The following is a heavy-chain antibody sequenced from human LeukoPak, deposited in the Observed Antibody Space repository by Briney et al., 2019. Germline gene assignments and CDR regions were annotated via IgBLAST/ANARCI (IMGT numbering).Heavy chain of an antibody. CDR1: GFTFSSYS. CDR3: ARSSSNWYPLFDY. D-gene: IGHD2-2*01. J-gene: IGHJ4*01. Sequence: PGGSLRLSCAASGFTFSSYSMNWVRQAPGKGLEWVSYITSSSNTIYYADSVKGRFTISRDNSKNTLYLQMNSLRAEDTAVYYCARSSSNWYPLFDYWGHGALVTVSS. CDR2: ITSSSNTI. V-gene: IGHV3-48*01.